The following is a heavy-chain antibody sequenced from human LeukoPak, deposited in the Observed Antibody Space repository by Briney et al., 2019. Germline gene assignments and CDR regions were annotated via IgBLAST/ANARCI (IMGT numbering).Heavy chain of an antibody. CDR1: GFTVSSNY. CDR3: VKHLSSGWYAYYGMDV. J-gene: IGHJ6*02. CDR2: IYSGGST. D-gene: IGHD6-19*01. V-gene: IGHV3-53*05. Sequence: GGSLRLSCAASGFTVSSNYMSWVRQAPGKGLEWVSVIYSGGSTYYADSVKGRFTISRDNSKDTLYLQMNSLRGEDTAVYYCVKHLSSGWYAYYGMDVWGQGTTVTVSS.